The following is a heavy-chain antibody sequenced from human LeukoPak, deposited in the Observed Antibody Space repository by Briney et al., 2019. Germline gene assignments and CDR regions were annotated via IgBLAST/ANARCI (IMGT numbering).Heavy chain of an antibody. D-gene: IGHD3-9*01. V-gene: IGHV4-59*01. CDR1: GGSISTYY. CDR2: IYDTGST. Sequence: PSETLSLTCTVSGGSISTYYWNWIRQPPGKGLEWIANIYDTGSTNYNPSLKSRVTISADSSKNQLSLKLNSVTAADTAIYYCARADTYYFGMDVWGQGTTVTVSS. J-gene: IGHJ6*02. CDR3: ARADTYYFGMDV.